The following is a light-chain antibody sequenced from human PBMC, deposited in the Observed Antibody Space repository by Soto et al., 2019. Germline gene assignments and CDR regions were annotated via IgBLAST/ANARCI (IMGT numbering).Light chain of an antibody. CDR1: SSNIGNNA. CDR2: YDD. J-gene: IGLJ2*01. V-gene: IGLV1-36*01. CDR3: AAWDDSLNVVV. Sequence: QLVLTQPPSVSEAPRQRVTISCSGSSSNIGNNAVNWYQQLPGKAPKLLIYYDDLLPSGVSDRFSGSKSGTSASLAISGLQSEDEADYYCAAWDDSLNVVVFGGGTKLTV.